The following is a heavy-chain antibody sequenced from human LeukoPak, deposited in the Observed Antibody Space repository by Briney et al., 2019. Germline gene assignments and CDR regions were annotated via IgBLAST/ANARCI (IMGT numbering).Heavy chain of an antibody. CDR3: AKAPVTTCRGAFCYPFDY. Sequence: RGSLRLFCAASGFNFSDHYMSWVRQVPGKGQEWVSAISDTGNTYHADSVKGRFTISRDSSKNTLFLQMNRLRPEDAAVYYCAKAPVTTCRGAFCYPFDYWGLETLVTVSS. J-gene: IGHJ4*02. D-gene: IGHD2-15*01. V-gene: IGHV3-53*01. CDR1: GFNFSDHY. CDR2: ISDTGNT.